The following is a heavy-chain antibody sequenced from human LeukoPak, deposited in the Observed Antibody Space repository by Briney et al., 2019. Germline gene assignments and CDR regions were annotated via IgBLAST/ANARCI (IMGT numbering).Heavy chain of an antibody. CDR2: INPNSGGT. V-gene: IGHV1-2*02. CDR3: ARDNIIVGATISY. CDR1: GYTFTGYY. D-gene: IGHD1-26*01. J-gene: IGHJ4*02. Sequence: ASVKVSCKASGYTFTGYYMHWVRQAPGQGLEWMGWINPNSGGTNYAQKFQGRVTMTRDTSISTAYMELSRLRSDDTAVYYCARDNIIVGATISYWGQGTLVTVSS.